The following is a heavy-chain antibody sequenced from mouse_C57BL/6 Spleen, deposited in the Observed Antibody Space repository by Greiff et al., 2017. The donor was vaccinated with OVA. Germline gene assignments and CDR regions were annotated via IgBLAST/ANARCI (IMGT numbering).Heavy chain of an antibody. CDR3: TRDHYGSSYYFDY. J-gene: IGHJ2*01. CDR1: GFTFSSHA. V-gene: IGHV5-9-1*02. D-gene: IGHD1-1*01. Sequence: EVMLVESGEGLVKPGGSLKLSCAASGFTFSSHAMSWVRQTPEKRLEWVAYISSGGDYIYYADTVKGRFTISRDNARNTLYLQMSSLKSEDTAMYYCTRDHYGSSYYFDYWGQGTTLTVSS. CDR2: ISSGGDYI.